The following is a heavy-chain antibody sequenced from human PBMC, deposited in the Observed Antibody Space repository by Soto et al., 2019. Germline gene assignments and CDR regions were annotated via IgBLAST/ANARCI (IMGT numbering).Heavy chain of an antibody. D-gene: IGHD1-1*01. J-gene: IGHJ6*02. CDR3: ARGPNWNARYYYYGMDV. V-gene: IGHV1-69*13. CDR2: IVPIYGIP. CDR1: VGTFNTHA. Sequence: SVKVSCKTSVGTFNTHAISWVRQAPGHGFEWMGGIVPIYGIPSHAQKFQGRVTITADEPTTTVYMELSSLRSDDTAVYYCARGPNWNARYYYYGMDVWGQGTTVTVSS.